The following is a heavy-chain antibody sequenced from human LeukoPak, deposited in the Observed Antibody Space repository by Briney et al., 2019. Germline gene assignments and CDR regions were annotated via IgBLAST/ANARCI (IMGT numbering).Heavy chain of an antibody. D-gene: IGHD6-13*01. V-gene: IGHV3-21*01. CDR1: GFTFSSYE. Sequence: PGGSLRLSCAASGFTFSSYEMNWVRQAPGKGLEWVSSISSSSSYIYYADSVKGRFTISRDNAKNSLYLQMNSLRAEDTAVYYCARESPSSWNHWGQGTLVTVSS. J-gene: IGHJ4*02. CDR2: ISSSSSYI. CDR3: ARESPSSWNH.